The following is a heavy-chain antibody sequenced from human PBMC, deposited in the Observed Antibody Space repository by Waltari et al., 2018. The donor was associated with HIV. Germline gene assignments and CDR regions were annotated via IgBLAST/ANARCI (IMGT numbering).Heavy chain of an antibody. CDR1: GFTFGDYA. Sequence: EVQLVESGGGLVQPGRSLRLSCTASGFTFGDYAMSWFRQAPGKGLEWVGFIRSKAYGGTTEYAASVKGRFTISRDDSKSIAYLQMNSLKTEDTAVYYCTRPAGGSGSYYPGPFDYWGQGTLVTVSS. CDR2: IRSKAYGGTT. D-gene: IGHD3-10*01. V-gene: IGHV3-49*03. J-gene: IGHJ4*02. CDR3: TRPAGGSGSYYPGPFDY.